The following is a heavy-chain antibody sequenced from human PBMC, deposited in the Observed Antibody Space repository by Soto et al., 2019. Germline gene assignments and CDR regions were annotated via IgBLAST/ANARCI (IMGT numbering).Heavy chain of an antibody. V-gene: IGHV3-23*01. Sequence: EVQLLESGGGLVQPGGSLRLSCAASGFTFSNYAMSWVRQAPGKGLEWVSAISGSGGTTYYAESVKGRFTLTRDNSKNTLYLQMNSLRAEDTAVYYCAAYRTVTTVTPLYYFDYWGQGTLVTVSS. CDR3: AAYRTVTTVTPLYYFDY. J-gene: IGHJ4*02. CDR2: ISGSGGTT. CDR1: GFTFSNYA. D-gene: IGHD4-17*01.